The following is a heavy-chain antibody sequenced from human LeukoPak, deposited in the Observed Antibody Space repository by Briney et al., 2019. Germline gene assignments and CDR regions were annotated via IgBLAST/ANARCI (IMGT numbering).Heavy chain of an antibody. Sequence: TSETLSLTCTVSGGSISSSSYYWGWIRQPPGQGLEWIGSIYYSGSTYYNPSLKSRVTISVDTSKNQFSLKLSSVTAADTAVYYCARRGIRFLEWLSQPFDYWGQGTLVTVSS. D-gene: IGHD3-3*01. CDR3: ARRGIRFLEWLSQPFDY. V-gene: IGHV4-39*01. J-gene: IGHJ4*02. CDR1: GGSISSSSYY. CDR2: IYYSGST.